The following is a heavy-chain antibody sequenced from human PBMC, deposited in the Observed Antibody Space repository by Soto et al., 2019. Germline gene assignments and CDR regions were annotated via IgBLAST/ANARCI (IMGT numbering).Heavy chain of an antibody. V-gene: IGHV4-59*01. CDR1: GGSISSYY. Sequence: QVQLQESGPGLVKPSETLSLTCTVSGGSISSYYWSWIRQPPGKGLEWIGYIYYSGSTNYNPSLKSRVTISVDTSKNQFSLKLSSVTAADTAVYYCARVSPAAAGFDYWGQGTLVTVSS. CDR3: ARVSPAAAGFDY. CDR2: IYYSGST. J-gene: IGHJ4*02. D-gene: IGHD6-13*01.